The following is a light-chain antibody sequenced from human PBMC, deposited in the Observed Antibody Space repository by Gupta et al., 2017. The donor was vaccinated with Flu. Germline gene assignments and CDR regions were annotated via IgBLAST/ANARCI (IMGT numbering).Light chain of an antibody. CDR2: AAS. J-gene: IGKJ1*01. Sequence: DIQMTQSPSSLSASVGDRVTITCRASQSISNYLNWYQQKPGKAPKLLIYAASSLQSGVPSGFSGSGSATDFTLTISSLQPENGATYFCQQTYTTPWTFGQGTKVEIK. CDR3: QQTYTTPWT. V-gene: IGKV1-39*01. CDR1: QSISNY.